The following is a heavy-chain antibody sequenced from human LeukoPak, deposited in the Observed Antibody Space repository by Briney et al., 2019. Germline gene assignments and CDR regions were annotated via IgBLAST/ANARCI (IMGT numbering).Heavy chain of an antibody. Sequence: ASVKVSCKASGYTFTSYDINWVGQPTGQGLEWMGWMNPNSGDTGYAQNFQGRLNITRNTSKSTAYMELSSLRSEDTAVYYCARARGYNYGYVDYWGQGTLVTVSS. J-gene: IGHJ4*02. V-gene: IGHV1-8*01. CDR3: ARARGYNYGYVDY. D-gene: IGHD5-18*01. CDR1: GYTFTSYD. CDR2: MNPNSGDT.